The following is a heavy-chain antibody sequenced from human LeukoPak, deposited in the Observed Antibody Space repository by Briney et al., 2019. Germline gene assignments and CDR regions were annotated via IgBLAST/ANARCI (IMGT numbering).Heavy chain of an antibody. CDR3: ARGRYCGGDCYNYFDY. CDR1: GFTFSSYA. V-gene: IGHV3-23*01. CDR2: ICGSCGST. D-gene: IGHD2-21*02. Sequence: PGGSLRLSCAASGFTFSSYAMCWVRQAPGKGLEWVSGICGSCGSTYYADSVKGRFTISRNNSKHTLYLQMNSLRAEDTAVYYCARGRYCGGDCYNYFDYWGQGTLVTVSS. J-gene: IGHJ4*02.